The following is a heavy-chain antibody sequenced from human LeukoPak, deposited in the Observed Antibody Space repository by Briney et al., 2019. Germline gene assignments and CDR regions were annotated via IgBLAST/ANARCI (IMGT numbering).Heavy chain of an antibody. Sequence: SETLSLTCTVSGGSISSYYWSWIRQPPGKGLEWIGYIYYSGSTNYNPSLKSRVTISVDTSKNQFSLKLSSVTAADTAVYYCARGAAKTYYYDSSGTPGSFDYWGQGTLVTVSS. V-gene: IGHV4-59*12. CDR1: GGSISSYY. J-gene: IGHJ4*02. D-gene: IGHD3-22*01. CDR3: ARGAAKTYYYDSSGTPGSFDY. CDR2: IYYSGST.